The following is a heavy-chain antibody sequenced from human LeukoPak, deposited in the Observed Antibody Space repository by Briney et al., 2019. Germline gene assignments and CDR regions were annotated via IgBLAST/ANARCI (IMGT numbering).Heavy chain of an antibody. CDR3: ARTHWGFHDAFDI. CDR2: IYTSGST. CDR1: GGSISSYY. J-gene: IGHJ3*02. Sequence: PSETLSLTCTVPGGSISSYYWSWIRQPAGKGLEWIGRIYTSGSTNYNPSLKSRVTMSVDTPKNQFSLKLSSVTAADTAVYYCARTHWGFHDAFDIWGQGTMVTVSS. V-gene: IGHV4-4*07. D-gene: IGHD7-27*01.